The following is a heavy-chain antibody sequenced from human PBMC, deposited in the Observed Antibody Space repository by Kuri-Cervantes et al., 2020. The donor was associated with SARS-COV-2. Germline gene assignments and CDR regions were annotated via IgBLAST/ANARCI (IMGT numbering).Heavy chain of an antibody. CDR2: ISYDGTNK. CDR3: ARDRPEVVPLYYFNS. CDR1: GFTFSRYA. V-gene: IGHV3-30-3*01. J-gene: IGHJ4*02. D-gene: IGHD3-22*01. Sequence: GESLKISCAASGFTFSRYAMHWVRQAPGKGLEWVAVISYDGTNKDYTASGKGRFTISRDNSQNTLYLQMNSLRAEDTAVYYCARDRPEVVPLYYFNSWGQGTLVTVSS.